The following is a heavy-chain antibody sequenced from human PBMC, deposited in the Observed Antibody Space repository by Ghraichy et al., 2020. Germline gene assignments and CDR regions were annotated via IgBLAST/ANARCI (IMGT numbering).Heavy chain of an antibody. D-gene: IGHD6-19*01. CDR3: ARPTGYNTGWYWFDT. V-gene: IGHV4-59*01. Sequence: ESLNITCTVSGGSISGDYWSWIRQPPGKGLEWLGYIYNDGTTNYNPSLKSRVTISLDTSKNQFSLKLSSVTAADTAVYYCARPTGYNTGWYWFDTWGQGTLVTVSS. CDR2: IYNDGTT. J-gene: IGHJ5*02. CDR1: GGSISGDY.